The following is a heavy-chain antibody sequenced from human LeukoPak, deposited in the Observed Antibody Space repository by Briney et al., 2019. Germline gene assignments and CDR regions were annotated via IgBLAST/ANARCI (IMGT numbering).Heavy chain of an antibody. CDR1: GGSISSGSYY. V-gene: IGHV4-61*02. D-gene: IGHD6-6*01. Sequence: SQTLSLTCTVSGGSISSGSYYWSWIRQPAGKGLEWIGRIYTSGSTNYNPSLKSRVTISVDTSMNQFSLKLRSVTAADTAVYFCARQAAPGHFDYWGQGTLVTVSS. CDR2: IYTSGST. CDR3: ARQAAPGHFDY. J-gene: IGHJ4*02.